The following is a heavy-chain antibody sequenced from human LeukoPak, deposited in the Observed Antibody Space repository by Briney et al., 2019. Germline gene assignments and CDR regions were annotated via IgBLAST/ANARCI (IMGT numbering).Heavy chain of an antibody. D-gene: IGHD6-19*01. CDR1: GFTFSDDW. CDR3: ARRIAVAGTALDY. Sequence: GGSLRLSCAAFGFTFSDDWMHWVRQAPGKGLVWVSRISNDGRTSNYADSVKGRFTISRDNAKNSLYLQMNSLRAEDTAVYYCARRIAVAGTALDYWGQGTLVTVSS. J-gene: IGHJ4*02. V-gene: IGHV3-74*01. CDR2: ISNDGRTS.